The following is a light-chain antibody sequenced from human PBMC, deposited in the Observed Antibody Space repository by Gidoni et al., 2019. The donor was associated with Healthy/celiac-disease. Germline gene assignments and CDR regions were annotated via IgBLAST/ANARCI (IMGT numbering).Light chain of an antibody. CDR3: SSYTSSSTPAV. CDR1: SSDVGGYNY. CDR2: EVS. J-gene: IGLJ1*01. V-gene: IGLV2-14*01. Sequence: QSALTQPASVSVSPGQSITISCTGTSSDVGGYNYVSWYQQHPGKAPKLMIYEVSNRPSGVSNRFSGSKSGNTASLTISGLQAEDEADYYCSSYTSSSTPAVFGTGTKVTVL.